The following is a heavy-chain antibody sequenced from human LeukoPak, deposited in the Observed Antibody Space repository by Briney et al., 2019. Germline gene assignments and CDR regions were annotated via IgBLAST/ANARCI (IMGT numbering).Heavy chain of an antibody. CDR1: GYSISSGYY. CDR3: ARDEAVAGTGYFDY. J-gene: IGHJ4*02. CDR2: IYHSGST. D-gene: IGHD6-19*01. Sequence: SETLSLTCTVSGYSISSGYYWGWIRQPPGKGLEWIGSIYHSGSTYYNPSLKSRVTISVDTSKNQFSLKLSSVTAADTAVYYCARDEAVAGTGYFDYWGQGTLVTVSS. V-gene: IGHV4-38-2*02.